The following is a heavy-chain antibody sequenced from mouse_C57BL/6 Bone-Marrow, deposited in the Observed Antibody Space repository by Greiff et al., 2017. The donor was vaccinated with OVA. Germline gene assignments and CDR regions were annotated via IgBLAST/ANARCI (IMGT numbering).Heavy chain of an antibody. CDR2: IYPGSGST. CDR1: GYTFTSYW. D-gene: IGHD1-1*01. Sequence: QVQLQQPGAELVKPGASVKMSCKASGYTFTSYWITWVKQRPGQGLAWIGDIYPGSGSTTYNEKFKSKATLTVDTSSSPAYMQLSSLTAEDSAVYYCARRYYGSSWYFDGWGTGTTVTVSS. J-gene: IGHJ1*03. CDR3: ARRYYGSSWYFDG. V-gene: IGHV1-55*01.